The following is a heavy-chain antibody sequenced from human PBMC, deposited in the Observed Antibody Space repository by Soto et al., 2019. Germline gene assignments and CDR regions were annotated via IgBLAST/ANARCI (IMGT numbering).Heavy chain of an antibody. J-gene: IGHJ6*02. V-gene: IGHV5-51*01. CDR1: GYFFTNSW. CDR3: ARHLDGYYGMEV. CDR2: IYPGDSDT. D-gene: IGHD3-3*01. Sequence: GESLKISCEASGYFFTNSWIAWVRQKPGKGLEWMGIIYPGDSDTRYSPSFQGQATMSADKSINTAYLQWSSLEASDTAMYYCARHLDGYYGMEVWGQGATVTVSS.